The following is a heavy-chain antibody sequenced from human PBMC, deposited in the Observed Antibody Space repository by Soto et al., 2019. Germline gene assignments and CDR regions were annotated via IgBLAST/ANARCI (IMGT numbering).Heavy chain of an antibody. CDR3: ASRYTGSGYYYFDY. CDR2: MNPNSGNT. J-gene: IGHJ4*02. CDR1: GYTFTSYD. V-gene: IGHV1-8*01. Sequence: QVPLVQSGAEVKKPGASVKVSCKASGYTFTSYDITWVRQATGQGLEWMGWMNPNSGNTGYAQKFQGSGTMTRNTALSTTYMELSSLRSEDTAVYYCASRYTGSGYYYFDYWGQGTLVTVSS. D-gene: IGHD3-3*01.